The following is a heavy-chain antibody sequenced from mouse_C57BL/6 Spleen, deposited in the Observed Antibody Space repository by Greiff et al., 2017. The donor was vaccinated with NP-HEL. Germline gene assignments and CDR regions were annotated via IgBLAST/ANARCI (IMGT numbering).Heavy chain of an antibody. CDR2: IDPSDSET. D-gene: IGHD1-1*01. J-gene: IGHJ3*01. V-gene: IGHV1-52*01. CDR1: GYTFTSYW. Sequence: QVQLKEPGAELVRPGSSVKLSCKASGYTFTSYWMHWVKQRPIQGLEWIGNIDPSDSETHYNQKFKDKATLTVDKSSSTAYMQLSSLTSEDSAVFYCARDYGSSYWGQGTLVTVSA. CDR3: ARDYGSSY.